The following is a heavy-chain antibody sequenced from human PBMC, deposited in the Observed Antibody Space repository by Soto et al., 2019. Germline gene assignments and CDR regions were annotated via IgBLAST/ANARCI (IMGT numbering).Heavy chain of an antibody. V-gene: IGHV3-23*01. D-gene: IGHD3-9*01. CDR2: ISGSGGST. CDR1: GFTFSSYA. J-gene: IGHJ4*02. Sequence: GGSLRLSCAASGFTFSSYAMSWVRQAPGKGLEWVSAISGSGGSTYYADSVKGRFTISRDNSKNTLYLQMNSLRAEDTAVYYCARYYDILTGYYWPFDYWGQGTLVTVSS. CDR3: ARYYDILTGYYWPFDY.